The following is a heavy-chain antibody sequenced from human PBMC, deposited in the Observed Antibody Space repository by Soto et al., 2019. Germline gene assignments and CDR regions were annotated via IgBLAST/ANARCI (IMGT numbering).Heavy chain of an antibody. CDR1: GGSISSGGYY. D-gene: IGHD3-22*01. V-gene: IGHV4-31*03. Sequence: SETLSLTCTVSGGSISSGGYYWGWIRQHPGKGLEWIGYIYYSGSTYYNPSLKSRVTISVDTSKNQFSLKLSSVTAADTAVYYCARSSNYYDSSGYYRWGQGTLVTVSS. CDR3: ARSSNYYDSSGYYR. J-gene: IGHJ4*02. CDR2: IYYSGST.